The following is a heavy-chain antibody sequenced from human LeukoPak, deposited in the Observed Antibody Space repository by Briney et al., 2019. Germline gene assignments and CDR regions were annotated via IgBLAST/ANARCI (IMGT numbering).Heavy chain of an antibody. V-gene: IGHV4-34*01. CDR3: ARPPSVVPAAIFASRYYYYYMDV. D-gene: IGHD2-2*01. CDR1: GVSFSGYY. Sequence: SETLSLTCAVYGVSFSGYYWSWIRQPPGKGLEWIGEINHSGRTNYNPSLKSRVTISVDTSKNQFSLKLSSVTAADTAVYHCARPPSVVPAAIFASRYYYYYMDVWGKGTTVTVSS. J-gene: IGHJ6*03. CDR2: INHSGRT.